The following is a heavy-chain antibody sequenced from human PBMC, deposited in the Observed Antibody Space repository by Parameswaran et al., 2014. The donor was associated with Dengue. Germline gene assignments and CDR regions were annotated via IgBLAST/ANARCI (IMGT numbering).Heavy chain of an antibody. Sequence: WVRQAPGQGLEWMGWINPNSGGTNYAQKFQGRVTMTRDTSISTAYMELSNLRSDDTAVYYCARDPHYYASGTFGYWGQGTLVTVSS. CDR3: ARDPHYYASGTFGY. J-gene: IGHJ4*02. V-gene: IGHV1-2*02. CDR2: INPNSGGT. D-gene: IGHD3-10*01.